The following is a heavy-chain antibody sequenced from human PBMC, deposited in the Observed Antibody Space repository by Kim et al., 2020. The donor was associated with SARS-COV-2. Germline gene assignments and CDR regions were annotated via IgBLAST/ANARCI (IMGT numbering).Heavy chain of an antibody. CDR3: ARTVAGGDYFDY. Sequence: RVTISVDTSNNQFSLKLTSVTAADTAVYYCARTVAGGDYFDYWGQGTLVTVSP. D-gene: IGHD6-19*01. J-gene: IGHJ4*02. V-gene: IGHV4-59*01.